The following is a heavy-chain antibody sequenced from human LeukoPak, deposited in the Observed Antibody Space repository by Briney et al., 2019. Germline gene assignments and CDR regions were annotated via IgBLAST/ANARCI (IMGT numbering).Heavy chain of an antibody. V-gene: IGHV3-53*01. J-gene: IGHJ4*02. D-gene: IGHD3-10*01. CDR1: GFTFSSYA. CDR2: IYSGGST. CDR3: ARDGSGSYYPIDY. Sequence: PGGSLRLSCAASGFTFSSYAMSWVRQAPGKGLEWVSVIYSGGSTYYADSVKGRFTISRDNSKNTLYLQMNSLRAEDTAVYYCARDGSGSYYPIDYWGQGTLVTVSS.